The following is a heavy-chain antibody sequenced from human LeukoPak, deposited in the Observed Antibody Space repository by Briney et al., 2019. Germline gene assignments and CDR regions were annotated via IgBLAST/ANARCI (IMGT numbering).Heavy chain of an antibody. V-gene: IGHV4-59*01. Sequence: SETLSLTCTVSGGSISSYYWSWIRQPPGKGLEWIGYIYYSGSTNCNPSLKSRVTISVDTSKNQFSLKLSSVTAADTAVYYCARAHYYYYYYMDVWGKGTTVTVSS. CDR1: GGSISSYY. CDR2: IYYSGST. CDR3: ARAHYYYYYYMDV. J-gene: IGHJ6*03.